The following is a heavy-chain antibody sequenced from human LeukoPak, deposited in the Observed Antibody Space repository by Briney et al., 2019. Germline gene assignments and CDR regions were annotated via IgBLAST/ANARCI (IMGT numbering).Heavy chain of an antibody. CDR2: IYYSGST. CDR1: GGSISSYY. CDR3: ARVRGSGWYFDL. J-gene: IGHJ2*01. Sequence: SETLSLTCTVSGGSISSYYWSWIRQPPGKGLEWIGYIYYSGSTNHNPSLKSRVTISVDTSKNQFSLKLSSVTAADTAVYYCARVRGSGWYFDLWGRGTLVTVSS. V-gene: IGHV4-59*01.